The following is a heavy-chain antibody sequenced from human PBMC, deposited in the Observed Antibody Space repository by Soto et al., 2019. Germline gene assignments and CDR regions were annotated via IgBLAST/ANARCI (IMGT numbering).Heavy chain of an antibody. Sequence: GGSLRLSCAASGFTFSSYGMHWVRQAPGKGLEWVAVIWYDGSNKYYADSVKGRFTISRDNSKNTLYLQMNSLRAEDTAVYYCARGPAHYYDILTGYPQPIDYWGQGTRVTVSS. CDR2: IWYDGSNK. CDR3: ARGPAHYYDILTGYPQPIDY. V-gene: IGHV3-33*01. D-gene: IGHD3-9*01. J-gene: IGHJ4*02. CDR1: GFTFSSYG.